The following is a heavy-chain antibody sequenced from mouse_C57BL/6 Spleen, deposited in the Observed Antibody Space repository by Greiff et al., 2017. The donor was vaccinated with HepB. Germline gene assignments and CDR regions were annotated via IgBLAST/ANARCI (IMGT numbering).Heavy chain of an antibody. D-gene: IGHD1-1*01. CDR1: GYTFTSYW. V-gene: IGHV1-52*01. Sequence: VQLQQPGAELVRPGSSVKLSCKASGYTFTSYWMNWVKQRPIQGLEWIGHIDPSDSDTHYNQKFKDKDTLTVDKSSSTAYMQLSSLTSEDSAVFDCAGDSSYPFDYWGKGTTHTVSS. J-gene: IGHJ2*01. CDR3: AGDSSYPFDY. CDR2: IDPSDSDT.